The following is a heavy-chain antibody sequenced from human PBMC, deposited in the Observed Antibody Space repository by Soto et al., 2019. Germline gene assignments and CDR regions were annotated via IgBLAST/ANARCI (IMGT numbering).Heavy chain of an antibody. CDR1: GFSLTTSGVG. CDR2: IYGDDDK. V-gene: IGHV2-5*02. D-gene: IGHD6-13*01. J-gene: IGHJ5*02. Sequence: QITLNESGPALVKPTQTLTLTCTFSGFSLTTSGVGVHWLRQPPGKALEWLAVIYGDDDKRYNQSLEPRLTITKDTSKNQVVLTMTNMDPLYTATDYCAHKPTYRTNWYIRDDWFDPWGQGTLVTVSS. CDR3: AHKPTYRTNWYIRDDWFDP.